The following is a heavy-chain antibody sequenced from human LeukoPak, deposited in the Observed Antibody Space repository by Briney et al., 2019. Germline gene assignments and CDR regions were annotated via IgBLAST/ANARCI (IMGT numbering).Heavy chain of an antibody. Sequence: GRIIPIFGTANYAQKFQGRVTITTDESTSTAYMELSSLRSEDTAVYYCAREVSAAGTHFDYWGQGTLVTVSS. CDR3: AREVSAAGTHFDY. J-gene: IGHJ4*02. V-gene: IGHV1-69*05. CDR2: IIPIFGTA. D-gene: IGHD6-13*01.